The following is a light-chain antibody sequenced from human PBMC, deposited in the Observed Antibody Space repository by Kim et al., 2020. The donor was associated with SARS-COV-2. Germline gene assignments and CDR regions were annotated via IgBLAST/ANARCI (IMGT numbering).Light chain of an antibody. J-gene: IGLJ2*01. Sequence: SYELTQPPSVSVSPGQTASITCSGNKLGDKYACWYQQKPGQPPVLVIYQDNKRPSGIPERFSGSNSGNTATLTISGTKAMDEGDYYCQTWDSSTVVFGGG. CDR2: QDN. CDR1: KLGDKY. CDR3: QTWDSSTVV. V-gene: IGLV3-1*01.